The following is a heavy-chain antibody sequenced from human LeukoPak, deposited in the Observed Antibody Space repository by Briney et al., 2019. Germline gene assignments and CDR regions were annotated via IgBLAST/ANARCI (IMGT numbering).Heavy chain of an antibody. D-gene: IGHD6-13*01. Sequence: GASVKVSCKASGFTFTSSAMQWVRQARGQRLEWIGWIVAGSGNTNYAQKFQERVTITRDMSTSTAYMELSSLRSEDTAVYYCAADPAGTYYYYGMDVWGQGTTVTVSS. CDR2: IVAGSGNT. CDR1: GFTFTSSA. CDR3: AADPAGTYYYYGMDV. J-gene: IGHJ6*02. V-gene: IGHV1-58*02.